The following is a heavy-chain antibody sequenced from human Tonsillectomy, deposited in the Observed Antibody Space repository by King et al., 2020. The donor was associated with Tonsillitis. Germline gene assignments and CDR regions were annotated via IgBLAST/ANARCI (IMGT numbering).Heavy chain of an antibody. V-gene: IGHV4-59*08. CDR2: IYYSGST. CDR1: GGSISSYY. Sequence: VQLQESGPGLVKPSETLSLTCTVSGGSISSYYWSWFRQPPGKGLEWIGYIYYSGSTNYNPSLKSRVTISVDTSKNQFSLKLSSVTAADTAVYYCARGLVVVSAAYYYYYGMDVWGQGTTVTVSS. D-gene: IGHD2-15*01. CDR3: ARGLVVVSAAYYYYYGMDV. J-gene: IGHJ6*02.